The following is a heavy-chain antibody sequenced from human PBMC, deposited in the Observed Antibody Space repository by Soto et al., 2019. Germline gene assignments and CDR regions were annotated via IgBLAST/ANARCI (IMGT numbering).Heavy chain of an antibody. Sequence: QVQLVESGGGVVQPGRSLRLSCSASGFTFSSYGMHWVRQAPGKGLEWVAAISYDGSNKYYADSVKGRFTISRDNSKNTLYLQMSRLRAEDTAVYYCAKGLWFGESPDYWGQGTLVTVSS. V-gene: IGHV3-30*18. D-gene: IGHD3-10*01. CDR2: ISYDGSNK. J-gene: IGHJ4*02. CDR3: AKGLWFGESPDY. CDR1: GFTFSSYG.